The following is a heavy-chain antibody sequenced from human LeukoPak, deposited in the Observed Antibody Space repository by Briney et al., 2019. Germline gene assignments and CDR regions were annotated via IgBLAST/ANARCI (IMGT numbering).Heavy chain of an antibody. Sequence: GGSLRLSCAASGFTFSNYAMSWVRQAPGKGLEWLSVISGSGGNTHYADSVKGRLTISRDTSQNTLYLQIDSLTTDDTAIYYCARRTITAGGDCLDYWGQGTLITVSS. J-gene: IGHJ4*02. CDR2: ISGSGGNT. CDR3: ARRTITAGGDCLDY. V-gene: IGHV3-23*01. CDR1: GFTFSNYA. D-gene: IGHD2-21*02.